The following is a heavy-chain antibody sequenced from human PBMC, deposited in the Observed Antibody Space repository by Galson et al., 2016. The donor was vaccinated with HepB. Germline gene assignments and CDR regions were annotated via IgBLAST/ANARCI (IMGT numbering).Heavy chain of an antibody. D-gene: IGHD4/OR15-4a*01. CDR3: AREESAGRDYYHAVDV. CDR2: IYYYGST. V-gene: IGHV4-31*03. J-gene: IGHJ6*02. Sequence: LSLTCTVSGGSISSGDYYWSWIRQPPGKGLEWIGYIYYYGSTYYSPSLRSRVTLSVDTSKNQFSLKLISVTAADTAVYYCAREESAGRDYYHAVDVWGQGTTVTVSS. CDR1: GGSISSGDYY.